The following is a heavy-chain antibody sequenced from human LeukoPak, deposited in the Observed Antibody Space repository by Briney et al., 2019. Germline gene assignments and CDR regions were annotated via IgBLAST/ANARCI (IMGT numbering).Heavy chain of an antibody. J-gene: IGHJ4*02. CDR2: IYSGGST. Sequence: GGSLRLSCTTSGFTFGDYAMSWVRQAPGKGLEWVSVIYSGGSTYYADSVKGRFTISRDNSKNTLYLQMNSLRAEDTAVYYCARGGGPRVDFDVWGQGTLVTVSS. CDR3: ARGGGPRVDFDV. D-gene: IGHD3-3*01. CDR1: GFTFGDYA. V-gene: IGHV3-66*01.